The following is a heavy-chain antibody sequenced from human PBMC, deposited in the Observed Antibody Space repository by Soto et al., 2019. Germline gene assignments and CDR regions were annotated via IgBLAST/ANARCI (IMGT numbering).Heavy chain of an antibody. CDR3: ARAHAPTLPFDS. V-gene: IGHV4-59*01. Sequence: PXETLSLTCTVAGGSIRNVYWSWIRQPPGKRLEWIGFIFHSGNAKYNPSLKSRVTISIDTSKSQFSLSLDSVTAADTAVYFCARAHAPTLPFDSWGLGTLVTVSS. CDR1: GGSIRNVY. CDR2: IFHSGNA. D-gene: IGHD2-15*01. J-gene: IGHJ4*01.